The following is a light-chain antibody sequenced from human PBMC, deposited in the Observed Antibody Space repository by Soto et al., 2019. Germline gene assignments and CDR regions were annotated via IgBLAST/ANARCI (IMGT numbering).Light chain of an antibody. CDR2: DVS. J-gene: IGLJ1*01. CDR3: TSYTSTSTPFV. V-gene: IGLV2-14*03. CDR1: SSDVGGYNY. Sequence: QSALTQPASVSGSPGQSITISCTGTSSDVGGYNYVSWYQHHPGKAPKLMIYDVSNRPSGVSNRFSGSKSGNTASLNISGLRAEEEANYYCTSYTSTSTPFVFGTGTKLTVL.